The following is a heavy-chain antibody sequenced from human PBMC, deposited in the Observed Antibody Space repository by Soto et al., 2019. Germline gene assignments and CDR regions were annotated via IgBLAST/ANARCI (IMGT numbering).Heavy chain of an antibody. CDR3: ARGPRRFDSVVVPAARKGDAFDI. CDR2: INHSGST. CDR1: GGSFSGYY. D-gene: IGHD2-2*01. J-gene: IGHJ3*02. V-gene: IGHV4-34*01. Sequence: SETLSLTCAVYGGSFSGYYWSWIRQPPGKGLEWIGEINHSGSTNYNPSLKSRVTISVDTSKNQFSLKLSSVTAADTAVYYCARGPRRFDSVVVPAARKGDAFDIWGQGTMVTVSS.